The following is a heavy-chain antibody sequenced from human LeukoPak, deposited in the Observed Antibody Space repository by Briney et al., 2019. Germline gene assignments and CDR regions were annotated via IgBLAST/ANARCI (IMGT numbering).Heavy chain of an antibody. V-gene: IGHV3-53*01. CDR3: ARDVYTGRYYLDY. D-gene: IGHD1-26*01. J-gene: IGHJ4*02. Sequence: GGSLRLSCAASGFTVSSNYMSWVRQAPGKGLEWVSVTYSSGSTYYADSVKGRFTISRGNSKNTLDLQMNSLRAEDTAVYYCARDVYTGRYYLDYWGQGTLVTVSS. CDR1: GFTVSSNY. CDR2: TYSSGST.